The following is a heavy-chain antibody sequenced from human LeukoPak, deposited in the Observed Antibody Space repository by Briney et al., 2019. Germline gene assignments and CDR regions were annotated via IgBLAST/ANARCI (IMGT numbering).Heavy chain of an antibody. Sequence: ASVKVSCKASGYTFTSYDINWVRQATGQGLEWMGWMNPNSGNTGYAQKFQGRVTMTRNTSISTAYKELSSLRSEDTAVYYCARPTRLWFGELSFTYWGQGTLVTVSS. CDR1: GYTFTSYD. V-gene: IGHV1-8*01. CDR2: MNPNSGNT. J-gene: IGHJ4*02. CDR3: ARPTRLWFGELSFTY. D-gene: IGHD3-10*01.